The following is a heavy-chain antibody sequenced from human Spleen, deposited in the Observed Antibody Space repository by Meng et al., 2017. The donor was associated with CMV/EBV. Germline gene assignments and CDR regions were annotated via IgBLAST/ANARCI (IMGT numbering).Heavy chain of an antibody. V-gene: IGHV4-34*01. CDR3: AGPDDMGSSPHDPFDM. J-gene: IGHJ3*02. CDR1: GGSFSGSY. Sequence: SETLSLTCAVSGGSFSGSYWSWIRQPPGKGLEWIGEINHSGSTNYNPSLEGRVTISLDTSKNHFSLKLTSVTAADTAMYYCAGPDDMGSSPHDPFDMWGQGTMVTVSS. D-gene: IGHD1-1*01. CDR2: INHSGST.